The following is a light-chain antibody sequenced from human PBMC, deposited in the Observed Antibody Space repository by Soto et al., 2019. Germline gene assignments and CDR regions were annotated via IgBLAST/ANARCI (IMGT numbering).Light chain of an antibody. Sequence: ALTQPRSVSWSPGQSVTISCTGTSSDVGAYNYVSWYQQHPGKAPKLMTYDVSKRPSGVPDRFSGSKSGNTASLTISGLQAEDEADYYCCSYADNYSYVFGTGTKVTVL. V-gene: IGLV2-11*01. J-gene: IGLJ1*01. CDR3: CSYADNYSYV. CDR1: SSDVGAYNY. CDR2: DVS.